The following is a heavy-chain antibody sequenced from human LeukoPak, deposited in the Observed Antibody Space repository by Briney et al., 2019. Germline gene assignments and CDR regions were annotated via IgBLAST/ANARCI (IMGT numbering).Heavy chain of an antibody. CDR3: ARDPGVATEPYYFDY. J-gene: IGHJ4*02. CDR1: GFTFSSYE. D-gene: IGHD5-12*01. V-gene: IGHV3-48*03. CDR2: ISSSGSTI. Sequence: GGSLRLSCAASGFTFSSYEMNWLRQAPGKGLAWVSYISSSGSTIYYADSVKGRFTISRDNAKNSLYLQMNSLRAEDTAVYYCARDPGVATEPYYFDYWGQGTLVTVSS.